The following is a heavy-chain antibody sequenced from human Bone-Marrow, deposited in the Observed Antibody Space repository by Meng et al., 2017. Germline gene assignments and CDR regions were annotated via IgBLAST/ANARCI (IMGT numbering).Heavy chain of an antibody. D-gene: IGHD6-25*01. CDR2: IDPKSGDT. V-gene: IGHV1-2*06. J-gene: IGHJ4*02. Sequence: VQLGHSGAEVKKPGASVKVSCKPSGYNFPDYWLHWVRRAPGQGLEWMGRIDPKSGDTHYAQRFQGRVTMTGDTSISTAYMELSGLRSDDTAMYYCARDEDISAAGKLFGDYWGQGTLVTVSS. CDR3: ARDEDISAAGKLFGDY. CDR1: GYNFPDYW.